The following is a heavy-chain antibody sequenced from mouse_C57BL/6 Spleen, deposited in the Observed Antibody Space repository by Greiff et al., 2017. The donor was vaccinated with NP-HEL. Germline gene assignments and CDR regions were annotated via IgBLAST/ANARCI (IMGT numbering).Heavy chain of an antibody. CDR3: ARDYGNFGGFAY. CDR2: FHPYNDDT. Sequence: QVQLKESGAELVKPGASVKMSCKASGYTFTTYPIEWMKQNHGKSLEWIGNFHPYNDDTKYNEKFKGKATLTVDKSSSTVYLELSRLTSDDSAVYYCARDYGNFGGFAYWGQGTLVTVSA. J-gene: IGHJ3*01. D-gene: IGHD2-1*01. V-gene: IGHV1-47*01. CDR1: GYTFTTYP.